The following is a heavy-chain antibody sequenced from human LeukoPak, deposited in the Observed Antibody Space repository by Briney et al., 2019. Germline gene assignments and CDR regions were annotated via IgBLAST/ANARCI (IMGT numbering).Heavy chain of an antibody. CDR3: ASESPSGDY. V-gene: IGHV3-74*01. J-gene: IGHJ4*02. D-gene: IGHD3-10*01. CDR1: GFTFSSYW. CDR2: ISDGGSTT. Sequence: GGSLRLSCAASGFTFSSYWMHWVRQAPGKGLVWVSRISDGGSTTTYADSVKGRFTISRDNAKNTLYPQMNSLRAEDTAVYYCASESPSGDYWGQGTLVTVSS.